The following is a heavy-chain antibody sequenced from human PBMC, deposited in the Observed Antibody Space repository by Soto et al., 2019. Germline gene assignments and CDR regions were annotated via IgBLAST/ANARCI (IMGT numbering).Heavy chain of an antibody. Sequence: QVQLVESGGGVGQPGTSLRLSCAASGFTFSSYGMNWVRQAPGKGLEWVAVISYDGSNDYYADSVKGRFTISRDNSKNTVYLQMNSLRAEDTAVYSCACGRGYCSDSSCSYYDYFQHWGQGTLVTVSS. CDR2: ISYDGSND. CDR1: GFTFSSYG. CDR3: ACGRGYCSDSSCSYYDYFQH. J-gene: IGHJ1*01. D-gene: IGHD2-15*01. V-gene: IGHV3-30*03.